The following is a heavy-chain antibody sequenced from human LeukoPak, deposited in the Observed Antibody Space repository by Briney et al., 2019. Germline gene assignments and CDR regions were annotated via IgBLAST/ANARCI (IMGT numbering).Heavy chain of an antibody. CDR3: AKARGDYFDY. CDR2: ISSSSSTI. CDR1: GFTFSSYS. V-gene: IGHV3-48*04. J-gene: IGHJ4*02. D-gene: IGHD1-26*01. Sequence: GGSLRLSCAASGFTFSSYSMNWVRQAPGKGLEWVSYISSSSSTIYYADSVKGRFTISRDNAKNSLYLQMNSLRAEDTAVYYCAKARGDYFDYWGQGTLVTVSS.